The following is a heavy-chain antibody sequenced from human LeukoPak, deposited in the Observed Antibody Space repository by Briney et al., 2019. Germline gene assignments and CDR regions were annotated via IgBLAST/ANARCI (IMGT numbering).Heavy chain of an antibody. V-gene: IGHV3-23*01. J-gene: IGHJ4*02. CDR3: AKGRRGHSYGSTDY. D-gene: IGHD5-18*01. Sequence: PGGSLRLSCAASGFTFRSYAMSWVRQAPGKGLEWVSAISGSTYYADSVKGRFTISRDNSKNTVHLQMNSLRAEDTAVYYCAKGRRGHSYGSTDYWGQGTLVTVSS. CDR2: ISGST. CDR1: GFTFRSYA.